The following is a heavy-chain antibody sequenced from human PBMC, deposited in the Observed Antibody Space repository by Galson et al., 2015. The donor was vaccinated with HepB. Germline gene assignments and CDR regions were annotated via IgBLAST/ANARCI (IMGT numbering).Heavy chain of an antibody. CDR3: VKLYTSSPYGMDL. J-gene: IGHJ6*02. D-gene: IGHD2-2*01. CDR2: IDPSDSFT. Sequence: QSGAEVKRPGESLTISCQGSGYDFTNFWINWVRQMPGKGLEWMGRIDPSDSFTIYNPSLQGHVAFSVDKSKSTAYLQWGSLKASDTAIYYCVKLYTSSPYGMDLWGQGATVIVSS. V-gene: IGHV5-10-1*01. CDR1: GYDFTNFW.